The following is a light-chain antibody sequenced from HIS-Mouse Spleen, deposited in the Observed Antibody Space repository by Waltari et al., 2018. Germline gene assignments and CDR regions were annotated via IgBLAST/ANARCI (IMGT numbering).Light chain of an antibody. Sequence: NFMLTQPHSVSESPGKTVTISCTRSSCSIASNYVQWYQQRPGSAPTTVIYEDNQRPSGVPDRFSGSIDSSSNSASLTISGLKTEDEADYYCQSYDSSNQVFGTGTKVTVL. V-gene: IGLV6-57*04. CDR3: QSYDSSNQV. CDR2: EDN. CDR1: SCSIASNY. J-gene: IGLJ1*01.